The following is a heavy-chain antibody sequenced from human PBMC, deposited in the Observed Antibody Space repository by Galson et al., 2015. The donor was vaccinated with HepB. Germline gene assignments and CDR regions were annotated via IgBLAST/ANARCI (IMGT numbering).Heavy chain of an antibody. CDR2: ISGSGGST. Sequence: SLRLSCAASGFTFSSYAMSWVRQAPGKGLEWVSAISGSGGSTYYADSVKGRFTISRDNSKNTLYLQMNSLRAEDTAVYYCAKDGYDILTGYYLPGWFDPWGQGTLVTVSS. V-gene: IGHV3-23*01. CDR3: AKDGYDILTGYYLPGWFDP. D-gene: IGHD3-9*01. CDR1: GFTFSSYA. J-gene: IGHJ5*02.